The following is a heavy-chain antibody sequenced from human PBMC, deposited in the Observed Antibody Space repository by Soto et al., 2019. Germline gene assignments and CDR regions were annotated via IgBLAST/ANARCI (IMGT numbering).Heavy chain of an antibody. CDR1: GYTFTSYY. CDR2: INLSDSST. V-gene: IGHV1-46*01. CDR3: ARDSREMSTSRPDY. Sequence: QVQLMQSGAEVREPGASVKVSCKTSGYTFTSYYMHWVRQAPGQGLEWRGIINLSDSSTNYAQQFQGRATMTRDTSTSTVYMELSSLRSEDTAVYYCARDSREMSTSRPDYWGQGTLVTVSS. J-gene: IGHJ4*02. D-gene: IGHD2-2*01.